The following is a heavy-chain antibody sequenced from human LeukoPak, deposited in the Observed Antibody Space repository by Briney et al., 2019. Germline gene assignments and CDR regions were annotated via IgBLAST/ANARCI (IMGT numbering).Heavy chain of an antibody. J-gene: IGHJ6*02. CDR3: ARAGYCSGGSCSHYYGVDV. V-gene: IGHV4-59*01. Sequence: SETLSLTCTVSGASISSYYWSWIQQPPGKALEWIGYIYYSGNTNYNPSLKSRVTISVDTSNSQFSLRLSSVTAADTAVYYCARAGYCSGGSCSHYYGVDVWGQGTTVTVSS. CDR1: GASISSYY. D-gene: IGHD2-15*01. CDR2: IYYSGNT.